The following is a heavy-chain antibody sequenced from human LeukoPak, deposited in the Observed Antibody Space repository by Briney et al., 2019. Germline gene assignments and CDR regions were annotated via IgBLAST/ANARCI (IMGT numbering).Heavy chain of an antibody. CDR3: AKRSIGYSYDY. CDR2: IWYDGSNK. V-gene: IGHV3-33*06. J-gene: IGHJ4*02. CDR1: GFTFSSYG. Sequence: VGSLRLSCAASGFTFSSYGMHWVRQAPGKGLEWVAVIWYDGSNKYYADSVKGRFTISRDNSKNTLYLQMNSLRAEDTAVYYCAKRSIGYSYDYWGQGTLVTVSS. D-gene: IGHD5-18*01.